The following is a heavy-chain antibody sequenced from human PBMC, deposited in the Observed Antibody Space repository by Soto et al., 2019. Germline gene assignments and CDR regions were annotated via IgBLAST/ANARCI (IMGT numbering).Heavy chain of an antibody. CDR3: ARDRIAAAGTWFDP. J-gene: IGHJ5*02. CDR2: IIPILGIA. Sequence: QVQLVQSGAEVKKPGSSVKVSCKASGGTFSSYTISWVRQAPGQGLEWMGRIIPILGIANYAQKFQGRVTITADKSTSTAYMELSSLRSEDTAVYYCARDRIAAAGTWFDPWGQGTLVTVSS. D-gene: IGHD6-13*01. CDR1: GGTFSSYT. V-gene: IGHV1-69*08.